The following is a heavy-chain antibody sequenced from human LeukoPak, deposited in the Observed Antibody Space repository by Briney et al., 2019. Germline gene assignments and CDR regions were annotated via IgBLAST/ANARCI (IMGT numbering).Heavy chain of an antibody. J-gene: IGHJ3*02. CDR2: INHSGST. V-gene: IGHV4-34*01. Sequence: PSETLSLTCAVYGGSFSGYYWSWIRQPPGKGLEWIGEINHSGSTNYNPSLESRVTISVDTSKNQFSLKLSSVTAADTAVYYCAREYPGSGSYYYDAFDTWGQGTMVTVSS. D-gene: IGHD3-10*01. CDR3: AREYPGSGSYYYDAFDT. CDR1: GGSFSGYY.